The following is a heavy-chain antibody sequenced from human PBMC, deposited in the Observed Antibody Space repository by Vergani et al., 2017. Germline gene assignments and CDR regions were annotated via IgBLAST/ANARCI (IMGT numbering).Heavy chain of an antibody. V-gene: IGHV1-8*02. CDR1: GYTFTSYD. J-gene: IGHJ4*02. CDR3: ARGRSNAIRNYVGFDY. D-gene: IGHD4-11*01. Sequence: QVQLVQSGAEVKKPGASVKVSCKASGYTFTSYDINWVRQATGQGLEWMGWMNPNSGNTGYAQKFQGRVTMTRNTSISTAYMELSSLRSEDTAVYYCARGRSNAIRNYVGFDYWGQGTLVTVSS. CDR2: MNPNSGNT.